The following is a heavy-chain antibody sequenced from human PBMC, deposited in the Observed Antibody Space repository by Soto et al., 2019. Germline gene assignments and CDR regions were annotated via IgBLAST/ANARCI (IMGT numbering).Heavy chain of an antibody. D-gene: IGHD3-10*01. CDR3: ATSYGSGYRAFDY. Sequence: QVQLVQSGAELKKPGSSVKVSCKASGDTFSFYTINWVRQAPGLGLGWMGRVNPILSMSNYAQKFQGRVTMTADKSTSTAYRELRSLRSEDTAFYYCATSYGSGYRAFDYWGQGALVTVSS. CDR2: VNPILSMS. V-gene: IGHV1-69*02. J-gene: IGHJ4*02. CDR1: GDTFSFYT.